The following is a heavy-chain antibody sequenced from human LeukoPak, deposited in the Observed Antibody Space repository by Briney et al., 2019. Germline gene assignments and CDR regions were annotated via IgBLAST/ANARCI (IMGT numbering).Heavy chain of an antibody. V-gene: IGHV4-39*07. CDR1: GGSINSNSYY. Sequence: SETLSLTCTVSGGSINSNSYYWGWIRQPPGKGLEWIGNLYYSGSTYYNPSLKSRVTISVDTSKNQFSLRLNSVTAADTAVYYCARCRAMVRGVLDYWGQGTLVTVSS. CDR3: ARCRAMVRGVLDY. D-gene: IGHD3-10*01. CDR2: LYYSGST. J-gene: IGHJ4*02.